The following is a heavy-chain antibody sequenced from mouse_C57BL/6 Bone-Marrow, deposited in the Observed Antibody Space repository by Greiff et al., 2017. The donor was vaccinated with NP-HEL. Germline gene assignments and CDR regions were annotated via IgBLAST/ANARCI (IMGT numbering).Heavy chain of an antibody. D-gene: IGHD1-1*01. V-gene: IGHV1-50*01. CDR2: IDPSDSYT. J-gene: IGHJ2*01. CDR1: GYTFTSYW. Sequence: QVQLQQPGAELVKPGASVKLSCKASGYTFTSYWMQWVKQRPGQGLEWIGEIDPSDSYTNYNQKFKGKATLTVDTSSSTAYMQLSSLTSEDSAVYYCAREILYYYGSSNYWGQGTTLTVSS. CDR3: AREILYYYGSSNY.